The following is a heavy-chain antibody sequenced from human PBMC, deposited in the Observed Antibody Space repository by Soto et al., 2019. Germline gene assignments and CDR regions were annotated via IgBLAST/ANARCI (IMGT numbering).Heavy chain of an antibody. CDR1: GDAISNFY. CDR3: ARGTRALITSFFAY. D-gene: IGHD1-20*01. V-gene: IGHV4-59*03. CDR2: VHESGST. Sequence: SETLSLTGSVSGDAISNFYWSWIRQTPGRGLEWIGCVHESGSTDYNPSLKGRVTISLHTSKSQFSLSLRSATAADTATYYCARGTRALITSFFAYWGQGIPVTVSS. J-gene: IGHJ4*02.